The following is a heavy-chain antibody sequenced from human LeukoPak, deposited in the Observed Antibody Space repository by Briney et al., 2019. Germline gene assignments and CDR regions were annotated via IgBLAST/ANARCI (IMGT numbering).Heavy chain of an antibody. D-gene: IGHD6-19*01. J-gene: IGHJ6*03. Sequence: PGGSLRLSCAASGFTFSSYGMHWVRQAPGKGLEWVAVIWYDGSNKYYADSVKGRFTISRDNSKNTLYLQMNSLRAEDTAVYYCAKTTTRYNSGWYYYYHMDVLGKGTTVTGSS. CDR3: AKTTTRYNSGWYYYYHMDV. V-gene: IGHV3-33*06. CDR2: IWYDGSNK. CDR1: GFTFSSYG.